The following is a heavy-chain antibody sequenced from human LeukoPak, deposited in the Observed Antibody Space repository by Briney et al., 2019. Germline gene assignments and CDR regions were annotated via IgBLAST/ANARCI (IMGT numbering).Heavy chain of an antibody. D-gene: IGHD5-18*01. CDR1: GGSISSYY. J-gene: IGHJ2*01. V-gene: IGHV4-4*07. Sequence: SETLSLTCTVSGGSISSYYWSWIRQPAGKGLEWIGRIYTSGSTNYNPSLKSRVTMSVDTSKNQFSLKLSSVTAADTAVYYCARDRKQLLLRTWYLDLWGRGTLVTVSS. CDR2: IYTSGST. CDR3: ARDRKQLLLRTWYLDL.